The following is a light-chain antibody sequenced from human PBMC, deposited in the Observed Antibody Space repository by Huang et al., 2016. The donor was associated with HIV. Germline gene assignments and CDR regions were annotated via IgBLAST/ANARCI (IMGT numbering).Light chain of an antibody. CDR1: QDISNY. V-gene: IGKV1-17*03. J-gene: IGKJ1*01. Sequence: DIQLTQSPSAMSASVGDRVSITCRASQDISNYLAWFQQKPRGAPKRLIYAASSLQSGVPARFSASGSGTKFTLKISGLQPEDFATYYCLQHHGYPRTFGQGTKV. CDR2: AAS. CDR3: LQHHGYPRT.